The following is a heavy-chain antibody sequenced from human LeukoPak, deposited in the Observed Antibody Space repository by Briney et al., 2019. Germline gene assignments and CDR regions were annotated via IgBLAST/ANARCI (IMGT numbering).Heavy chain of an antibody. Sequence: GGTLRLSCAASGFTFSSYWMHWVRQAPGKGLVWVSRINSGGSSTSYADSVKGRFTISRDNAKNTLYLQMNSLRAEDTAVYYCARSRLARYYFDYWGQGTLVTVSS. D-gene: IGHD3-9*01. V-gene: IGHV3-74*01. CDR2: INSGGSST. CDR1: GFTFSSYW. CDR3: ARSRLARYYFDY. J-gene: IGHJ4*02.